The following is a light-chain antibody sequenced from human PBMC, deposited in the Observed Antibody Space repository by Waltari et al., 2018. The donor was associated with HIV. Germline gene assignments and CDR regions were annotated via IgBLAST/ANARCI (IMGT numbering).Light chain of an antibody. CDR2: DNI. Sequence: QSVLTPPPSVSGAPGQRVTIPCTGSSSNLPPGFDGQCYQQLPGTAPKLLVYDNINRPSGVPDRFSGSKSGISASLAITGLQAEDEANYYCQSYDNSLSAWVFGGGTKVTVL. V-gene: IGLV1-40*01. CDR3: QSYDNSLSAWV. J-gene: IGLJ3*02. CDR1: SSNLPPGFD.